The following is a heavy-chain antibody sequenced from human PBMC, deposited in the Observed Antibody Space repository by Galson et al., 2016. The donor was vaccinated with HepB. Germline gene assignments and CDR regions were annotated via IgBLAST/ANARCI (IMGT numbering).Heavy chain of an antibody. J-gene: IGHJ6*02. CDR1: GFTFTNYA. CDR3: AKLPSRYYGSGAGHGMDI. CDR2: ISGSINAT. D-gene: IGHD3-10*01. Sequence: SLRLSCAASGFTFTNYAMTWVRQAPGKGLQWVSGISGSINATYYADSVKGRFIISRDDSKNTLYLQMHSLRAEDTALYYCAKLPSRYYGSGAGHGMDIWGQGTTVTVSS. V-gene: IGHV3-23*01.